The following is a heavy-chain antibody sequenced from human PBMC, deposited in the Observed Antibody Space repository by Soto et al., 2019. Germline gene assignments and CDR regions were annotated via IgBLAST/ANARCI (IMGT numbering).Heavy chain of an antibody. Sequence: SETLSLTCTVSGGSISSGGYSWTWIRQSPGRGLEWIGYTYQSGSAYYNPSLKSRVTISVDRSKNQFSLNLTSVTAADTAVYYCARDYYGMDVWGQGTTVTVSS. J-gene: IGHJ6*02. V-gene: IGHV4-30-2*06. CDR2: TYQSGSA. CDR1: GGSISSGGYS. CDR3: ARDYYGMDV.